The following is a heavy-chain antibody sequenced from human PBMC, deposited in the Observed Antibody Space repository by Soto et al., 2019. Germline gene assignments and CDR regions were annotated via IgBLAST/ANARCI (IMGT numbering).Heavy chain of an antibody. D-gene: IGHD5-12*01. CDR1: GFTFSSYA. V-gene: IGHV3-30-3*01. Sequence: PGGSLRLSCAASGFTFSSYAMHWVRQAPGKGLEWVAVISYDGSNKYYADSVKGRFTISRDNSKNTLYLQMNSLRAEDTAVYYCARVLRATSAFDIWGQGTMVTVSS. CDR3: ARVLRATSAFDI. J-gene: IGHJ3*02. CDR2: ISYDGSNK.